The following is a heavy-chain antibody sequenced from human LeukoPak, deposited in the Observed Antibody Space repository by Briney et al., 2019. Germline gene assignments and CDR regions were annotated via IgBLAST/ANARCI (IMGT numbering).Heavy chain of an antibody. J-gene: IGHJ3*02. V-gene: IGHV3-74*01. CDR1: GFTFSTYW. CDR2: INSDGSRT. Sequence: GGSLRLSCAASGFTFSTYWMHWVRQAPGKGLVWVSRINSDGSRTTYADSVKGRFTISRDNARNTLYLQMNSLRTEDTAVYYCARPETQYSSGLDGFDIWGQGTMVTVSS. D-gene: IGHD6-19*01. CDR3: ARPETQYSSGLDGFDI.